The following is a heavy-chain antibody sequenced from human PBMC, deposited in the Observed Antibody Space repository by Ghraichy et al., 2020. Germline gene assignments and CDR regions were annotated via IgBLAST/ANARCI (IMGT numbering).Heavy chain of an antibody. CDR1: GFTFSSYG. Sequence: GGSLRLSCAASGFTFSSYGMHWVRQAPGKGLEWVAVISYDGSNKYYADSVKGRFTISRDNSKNTLYLQMNSLRAEDTAVYYCAKPDCSGGSCYSGWFDPWGQGTLVTVSS. V-gene: IGHV3-30*18. CDR3: AKPDCSGGSCYSGWFDP. J-gene: IGHJ5*02. D-gene: IGHD2-15*01. CDR2: ISYDGSNK.